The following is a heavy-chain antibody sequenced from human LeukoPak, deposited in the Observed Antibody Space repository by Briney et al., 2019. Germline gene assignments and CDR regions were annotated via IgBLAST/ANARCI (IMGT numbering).Heavy chain of an antibody. J-gene: IGHJ6*03. Sequence: GGSLRLSCAAYGFTVSSSWMSSVRQAPGKGLEWVANIKQDGREKYYVDSVEDRSTISRDNAKNSVYLQMNSLRAEDTAVYYCARDTTTPSVCSSTSCLPGYYYYYYMDVWGKGTTVTVSS. CDR2: IKQDGREK. CDR3: ARDTTTPSVCSSTSCLPGYYYYYYMDV. CDR1: GFTVSSSW. D-gene: IGHD2-2*01. V-gene: IGHV3-7*01.